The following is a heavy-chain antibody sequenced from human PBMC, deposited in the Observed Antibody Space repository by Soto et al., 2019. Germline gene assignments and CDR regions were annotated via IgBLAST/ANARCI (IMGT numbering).Heavy chain of an antibody. CDR1: GFTFSDYY. CDR2: ISGSGGST. D-gene: IGHD2-21*02. J-gene: IGHJ4*02. Sequence: GGSLRLSCAASGFTFSDYYMSWIRQAPGKGLEWVSAISGSGGSTYYADSVKGRFTISRDNSKNTLYLQMNSLRAEDTAVYYCAKLTVATATFDYWGQGTLVTVSS. V-gene: IGHV3-23*01. CDR3: AKLTVATATFDY.